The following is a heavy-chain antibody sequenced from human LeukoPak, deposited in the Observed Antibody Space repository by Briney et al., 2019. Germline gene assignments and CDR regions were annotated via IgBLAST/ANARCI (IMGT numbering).Heavy chain of an antibody. CDR1: GYTFTSYA. D-gene: IGHD7-27*01. Sequence: ASVKVSCKASGYTFTSYAMHWVRQAPGQRLEWMGWINAGNGNTKYSQKFQGRVTITRDTSASTAYMELSSLRSEDTAVYYCARAPPPLGIYFDYWGQGTLVTVSS. V-gene: IGHV1-3*01. CDR2: INAGNGNT. J-gene: IGHJ4*02. CDR3: ARAPPPLGIYFDY.